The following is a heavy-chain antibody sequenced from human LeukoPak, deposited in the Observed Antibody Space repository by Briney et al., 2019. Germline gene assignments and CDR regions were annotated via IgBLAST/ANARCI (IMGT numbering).Heavy chain of an antibody. CDR1: GFTFSSYE. CDR3: ARDRDVDIVATILDDAFDI. CDR2: ISSSGSTI. J-gene: IGHJ3*02. D-gene: IGHD5-12*01. Sequence: GGSLRLSCAASGFTFSSYEMNWVRQAPGKGLEWVSYISSSGSTIYYADSVKGRFTISRDNAKNSLYLQMNSLRAEDTAVYYCARDRDVDIVATILDDAFDIWGQGTMVTVSS. V-gene: IGHV3-48*03.